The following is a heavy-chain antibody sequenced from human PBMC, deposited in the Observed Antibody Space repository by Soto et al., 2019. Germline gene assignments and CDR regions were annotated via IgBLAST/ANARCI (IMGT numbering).Heavy chain of an antibody. CDR1: GYTFTSYA. V-gene: IGHV1-3*01. CDR2: INAGNGNT. Sequence: VASVKVSCKASGYTFTSYAMHWARQAPGQRLEWMGWINAGNGNTKYSQKFQGRVTITRDTSASTAYMELSSLRSEDTAVYYCARGSYYDSSGYPSFDYWGQGTLVTVSS. D-gene: IGHD3-22*01. CDR3: ARGSYYDSSGYPSFDY. J-gene: IGHJ4*02.